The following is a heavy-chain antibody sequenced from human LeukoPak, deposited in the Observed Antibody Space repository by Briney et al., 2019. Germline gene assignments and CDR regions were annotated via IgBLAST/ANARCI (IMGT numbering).Heavy chain of an antibody. CDR1: GFTFSSYA. V-gene: IGHV3-30*01. J-gene: IGHJ5*02. CDR3: ATHPQSAGYHWFDP. D-gene: IGHD6-13*01. Sequence: GRSLRLSCAASGFTFSSYAMHWVRQAPGKGLEWVAVISYDGSHKYYADSVKGRFTISRDDSRNTLYLQMKSLRAEDTAMYYCATHPQSAGYHWFDPRGQGTLVTVAS. CDR2: ISYDGSHK.